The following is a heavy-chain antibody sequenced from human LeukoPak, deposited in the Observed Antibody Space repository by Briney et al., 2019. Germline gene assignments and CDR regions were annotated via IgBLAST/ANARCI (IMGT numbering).Heavy chain of an antibody. CDR3: ARLNEGYCSGGSCYSGSYYYYGMDV. CDR1: GFTFSSYS. Sequence: GGSLRLSCAASGFTFSSYSMNWVRQAPGKGLEWVSYISSSSSTIYYADSVKGRFTISRDNAKNSLYLQMNSPRDEDTAVYYCARLNEGYCSGGSCYSGSYYYYGMDVWGQGTTVTVSS. CDR2: ISSSSSTI. J-gene: IGHJ6*02. D-gene: IGHD2-15*01. V-gene: IGHV3-48*02.